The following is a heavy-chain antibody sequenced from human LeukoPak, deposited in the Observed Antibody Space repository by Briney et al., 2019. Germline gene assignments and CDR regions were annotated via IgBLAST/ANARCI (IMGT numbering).Heavy chain of an antibody. CDR3: ARGGVPAAGTRNNWFDP. D-gene: IGHD6-13*01. CDR2: ISAYNGYT. Sequence: ASVKVSCKASGYSFSNYGISWVRQAPGQGLEGVGWISAYNGYTNYAQKLQDRVTMTTDPSTSTAYMELRRLTSDDTAVYYCARGGVPAAGTRNNWFDPWGQGTLVTVSS. J-gene: IGHJ5*02. CDR1: GYSFSNYG. V-gene: IGHV1-18*01.